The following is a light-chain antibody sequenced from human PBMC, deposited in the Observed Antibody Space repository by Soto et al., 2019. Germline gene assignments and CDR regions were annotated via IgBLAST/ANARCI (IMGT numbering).Light chain of an antibody. Sequence: EIVMTQSPATLSVSPGERATLSCRASQSVSSNLAWYQQKPGQAPRLIIYGASTRATGMPARFSGSGSGTEFTLTISILQSEDCAVYYCQQYNNWPPLTFGGGTKVEIK. V-gene: IGKV3-15*01. CDR1: QSVSSN. J-gene: IGKJ4*01. CDR3: QQYNNWPPLT. CDR2: GAS.